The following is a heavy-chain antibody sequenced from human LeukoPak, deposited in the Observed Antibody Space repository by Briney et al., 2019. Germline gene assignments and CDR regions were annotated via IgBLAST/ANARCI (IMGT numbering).Heavy chain of an antibody. CDR1: GGTFINYA. CDR3: ARGVYYYDSSGYTGGWFDP. CDR2: IIPILGIA. V-gene: IGHV1-69*04. Sequence: GSSVTVSCKASGGTFINYAISWVRQAPGQGLEWMGRIIPILGIANYAQKFQGRVTITADKSTSTAYMELSSLRSEDTAVYYCARGVYYYDSSGYTGGWFDPWGQGTLVTVSS. J-gene: IGHJ5*02. D-gene: IGHD3-22*01.